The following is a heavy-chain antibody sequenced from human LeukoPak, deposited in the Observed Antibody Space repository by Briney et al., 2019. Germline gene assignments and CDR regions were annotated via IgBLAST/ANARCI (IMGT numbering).Heavy chain of an antibody. D-gene: IGHD3-3*01. Sequence: PSETLSLTCTVSGGSISSYYWSWIRQPPGKGLEWIGYIYYSGSTYYNPSLKSRVTISVDTSKNQFSLKLSSVTAADTAVYYCAREDQFGGYWGQGTLVTVSS. CDR3: AREDQFGGY. V-gene: IGHV4-30-4*08. CDR2: IYYSGST. CDR1: GGSISSYY. J-gene: IGHJ4*02.